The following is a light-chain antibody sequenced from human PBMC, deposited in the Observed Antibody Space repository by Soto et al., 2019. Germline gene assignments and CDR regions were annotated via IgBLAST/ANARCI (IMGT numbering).Light chain of an antibody. CDR2: DAS. V-gene: IGKV1-5*01. Sequence: DIQMTQSPSTLSASVGDRATITCRASQSISSWLAWYQQKPGNAPKLLINDASSWASGVPSRFSGSGSGTEFTLTISSLQPDDFATYYCQQYNSYLITFGQGTRVEIK. CDR3: QQYNSYLIT. CDR1: QSISSW. J-gene: IGKJ5*01.